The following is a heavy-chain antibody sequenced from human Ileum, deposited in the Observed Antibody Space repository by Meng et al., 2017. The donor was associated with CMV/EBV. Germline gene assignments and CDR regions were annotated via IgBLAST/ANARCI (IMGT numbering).Heavy chain of an antibody. V-gene: IGHV4-4*07. CDR3: ATTYSDGDWNFDY. CDR1: ADSLSTYS. J-gene: IGHJ4*02. CDR2: LYTPGTI. D-gene: IGHD1-26*01. Sequence: LPGSGPGLVKPSESLSLSCTVSADSLSTYSWHWIRPPAGKGLEWIGRLYTPGTIKYNPSLMRRLTMSLDTSKSQFSLNLRSLTAADTAVYYCATTYSDGDWNFDYWGQGTLVTVSS.